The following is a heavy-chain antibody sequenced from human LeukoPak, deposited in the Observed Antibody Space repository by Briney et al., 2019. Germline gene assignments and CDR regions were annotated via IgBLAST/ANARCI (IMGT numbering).Heavy chain of an antibody. CDR2: IYYSGST. V-gene: IGHV4-39*01. Sequence: SETLSLTCTVSGGSIRSSSYYWGWIRQPPGKGLEWIGSIYYSGSTYYNPSLKSRVTISVDTSKNQFSLKLSSVTAADTAVYYCARLGIAVAGRGVDYWGQGTLVTVSS. CDR1: GGSIRSSSYY. CDR3: ARLGIAVAGRGVDY. J-gene: IGHJ4*02. D-gene: IGHD6-19*01.